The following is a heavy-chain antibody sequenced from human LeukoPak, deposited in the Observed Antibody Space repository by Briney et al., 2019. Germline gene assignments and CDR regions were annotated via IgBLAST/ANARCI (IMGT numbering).Heavy chain of an antibody. CDR2: IYYSGST. V-gene: IGHV4-39*01. J-gene: IGHJ6*03. CDR1: GGSISSSSYY. CDR3: ARHGLRSYRYSSSWYGRRNNYYYYYMDV. Sequence: PSETLSLTCTVSGGSISSSSYYWGWIRQPPGKGLEWIGSIYYSGSTYYNPSLKSRVTISVDTSKNQFSLKLSSVTAADTAVYYCARHGLRSYRYSSSWYGRRNNYYYYYMDVWGKGTTVTISS. D-gene: IGHD6-13*01.